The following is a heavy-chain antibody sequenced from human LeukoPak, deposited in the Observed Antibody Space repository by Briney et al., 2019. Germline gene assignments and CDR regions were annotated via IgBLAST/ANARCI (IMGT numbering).Heavy chain of an antibody. D-gene: IGHD6-19*01. CDR1: GDSVSSNSAA. J-gene: IGHJ6*02. V-gene: IGHV6-1*01. Sequence: SQTLSLTCAISGDSVSSNSAAWNWIRQSPSRGLEWLGRTYYRSKWYNDYAVSVKSRITINPDTSKNQFSLQLNSVTPEDTAVYYCARVEYSSGWMPFAMGVWGQGTTVTISS. CDR3: ARVEYSSGWMPFAMGV. CDR2: TYYRSKWYN.